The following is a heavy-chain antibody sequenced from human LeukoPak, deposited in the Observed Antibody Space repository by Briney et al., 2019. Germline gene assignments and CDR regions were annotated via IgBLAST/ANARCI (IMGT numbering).Heavy chain of an antibody. CDR1: GDSIRSFF. CDR3: ARLPSAGHGYFED. CDR2: FYYTGST. J-gene: IGHJ4*02. V-gene: IGHV4-59*01. D-gene: IGHD3-22*01. Sequence: SQTLSLTCTVSGDSIRSFFWSWVRQPPGKGLEWIGFFYYTGSTKYNPSLKSRVSNSIDTSTNQLSLNLTSVTAADTAVYYCARLPSAGHGYFEDWGQGALVTVS.